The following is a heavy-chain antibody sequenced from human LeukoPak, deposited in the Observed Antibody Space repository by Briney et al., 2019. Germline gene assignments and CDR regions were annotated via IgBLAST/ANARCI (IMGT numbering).Heavy chain of an antibody. CDR3: AKTRPLDSSSWSHGDY. V-gene: IGHV3-23*01. CDR1: GFTFSSYA. CDR2: ISGSGDST. Sequence: PGTSLRLSCAASGFTFSSYAMSWVRQAPGKGLEWVSAISGSGDSTYYGDSVKGRFTISRGNSKNTLYLQMNSLRAEDTAVYYCAKTRPLDSSSWSHGDYWGQGTLVTVSS. D-gene: IGHD6-13*01. J-gene: IGHJ4*02.